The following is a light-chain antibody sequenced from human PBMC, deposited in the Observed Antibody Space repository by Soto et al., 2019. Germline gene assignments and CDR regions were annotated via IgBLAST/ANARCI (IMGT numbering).Light chain of an antibody. J-gene: IGKJ4*01. CDR3: QQLWTYPLT. Sequence: DNQLTQSPSFLSASVGDRVTITCRASQDVSRSLGWYQQKPGKAPSLLISAASTLHSGVPSRFSGSGSGTDFTLTISSVQPEDCATCYCQQLWTYPLTFGGGTKVEI. CDR1: QDVSRS. V-gene: IGKV1-9*01. CDR2: AAS.